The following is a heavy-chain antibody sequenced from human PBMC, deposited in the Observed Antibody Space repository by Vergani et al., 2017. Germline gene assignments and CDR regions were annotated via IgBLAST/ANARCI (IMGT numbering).Heavy chain of an antibody. CDR3: ARGSRAAGYSGPDS. D-gene: IGHD6-13*01. CDR2: IHNRGKT. Sequence: QVRLEESGPGLVKPSETLSLTCSVSGYSIGSGFYWDWIRQSPGEGLQWLTSIHNRGKTYHNPSLKSRVSVSLDTSKNRFSLNLTSVTATDTAVYYCARGSRAAGYSGPDSWGQGTRVTVSS. V-gene: IGHV4-38-2*02. J-gene: IGHJ4*02. CDR1: GYSIGSGFY.